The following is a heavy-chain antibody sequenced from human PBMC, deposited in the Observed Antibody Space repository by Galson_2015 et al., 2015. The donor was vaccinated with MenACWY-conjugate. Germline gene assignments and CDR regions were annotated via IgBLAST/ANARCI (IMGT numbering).Heavy chain of an antibody. V-gene: IGHV1-3*01. D-gene: IGHD2-2*01. J-gene: IGHJ6*02. CDR2: INAGNGNT. CDR3: AREIVVAPAASWGDYYYGMDV. CDR1: GYTFTNYA. Sequence: SVKVSCKASGYTFTNYAINWVRQAPGQGLEWLGWINAGNGNTKYSQKFQGRVTITSDTSASTAYMVLSSLRSEDTAVYYCAREIVVAPAASWGDYYYGMDVWGQGTTVTVSS.